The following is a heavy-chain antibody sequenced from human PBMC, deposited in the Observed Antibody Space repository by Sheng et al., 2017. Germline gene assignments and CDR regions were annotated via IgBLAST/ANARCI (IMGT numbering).Heavy chain of an antibody. CDR2: IYYSGST. Sequence: QVQLQESGPGLVKPLQTLSLTCAVSGGSISSGGYYWSWIRQHPGKGLEWIGYIYYSGSTYYNPSLKSRVTISVDTSKNQFSLKLSSVTAADTAVYYCARDRGVATNNWFDPWGQGTLVTVSS. CDR1: GGSISSGGYY. V-gene: IGHV4-31*11. CDR3: ARDRGVATNNWFDP. J-gene: IGHJ5*02. D-gene: IGHD5-12*01.